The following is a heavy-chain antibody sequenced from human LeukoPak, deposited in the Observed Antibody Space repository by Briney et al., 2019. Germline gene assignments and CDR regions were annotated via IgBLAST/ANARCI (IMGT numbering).Heavy chain of an antibody. D-gene: IGHD4-17*01. V-gene: IGHV3-15*01. CDR1: GFTFSNAW. CDR3: TTDLRGPHCDYDD. Sequence: GGALRLSCAASGFTFSNAWMSWVRQAPGKGREGVGRIKSKTYGGTTEYAAPVKGRFTISRDDSKNTLYLQMNSVKTEDTAVYYCTTDLRGPHCDYDDWGQGTLVTVSS. CDR2: IKSKTYGGTT. J-gene: IGHJ4*02.